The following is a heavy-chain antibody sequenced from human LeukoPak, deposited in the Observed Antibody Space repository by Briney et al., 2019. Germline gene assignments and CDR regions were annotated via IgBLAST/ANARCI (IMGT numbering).Heavy chain of an antibody. CDR3: AKDFSDIVVVPAAQGVDY. J-gene: IGHJ4*02. CDR2: ISGSGIST. Sequence: GGSLRLSCAASGFTFSNYAMSWVRQAPGKGLEWVSGISGSGISTYYADSVKGRFTISRDNSKNTLYLQMNSLRTEDTAVYYCAKDFSDIVVVPAAQGVDYWGQGTLVTVSS. CDR1: GFTFSNYA. D-gene: IGHD2-2*01. V-gene: IGHV3-23*01.